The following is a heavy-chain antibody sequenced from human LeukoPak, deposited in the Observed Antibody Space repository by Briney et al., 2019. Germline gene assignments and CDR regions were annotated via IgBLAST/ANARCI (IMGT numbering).Heavy chain of an antibody. CDR1: GVSISSSNSY. V-gene: IGHV4-39*07. CDR2: IYHSGST. Sequence: PSETLSRTCTVSGVSISSSNSYWGWIRQPPGKGLEWIGSIYHSGSTYYNPSLKSRVTISVDTSKNQFSLKLSSVTAADTAVYYCAREGIAAAVSDAFDIWGQGTMVTVSS. CDR3: AREGIAAAVSDAFDI. J-gene: IGHJ3*02. D-gene: IGHD6-13*01.